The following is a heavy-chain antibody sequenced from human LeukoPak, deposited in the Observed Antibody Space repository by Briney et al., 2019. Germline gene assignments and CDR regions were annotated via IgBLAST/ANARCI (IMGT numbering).Heavy chain of an antibody. CDR2: IYCSGST. D-gene: IGHD1-26*01. V-gene: IGHV4-39*01. CDR3: ARLYSGSYYYYYYMDV. J-gene: IGHJ6*03. CDR1: GGSISSSSYY. Sequence: SKTLSLTCTVSGGSISSSSYYWGWIRQPPGKGLEWIGSIYCSGSTYYNPSLKSRVTISVDTSKNQFSLKLSSVTAADTAVYYCARLYSGSYYYYYYMDVWGKGTTVTISS.